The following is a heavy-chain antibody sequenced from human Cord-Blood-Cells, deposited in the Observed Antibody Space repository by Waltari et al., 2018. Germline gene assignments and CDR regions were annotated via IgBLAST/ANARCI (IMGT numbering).Heavy chain of an antibody. J-gene: IGHJ4*02. CDR2: KSYDGSNK. D-gene: IGHD2-15*01. V-gene: IGHV3-30*18. CDR1: GFTFSSYG. Sequence: QVQLVESGGGVVQPGRSLRLSCAASGFTFSSYGMHWVRQAPGKGLEWVAVKSYDGSNKYYADSVKGRFTISRDNSKNTLYLQMNSRRAEDTAVYYCAKGDCSGGSCYWGQGTLVTVSS. CDR3: AKGDCSGGSCY.